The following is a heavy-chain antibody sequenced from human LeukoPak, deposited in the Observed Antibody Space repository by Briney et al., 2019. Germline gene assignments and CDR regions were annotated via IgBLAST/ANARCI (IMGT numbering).Heavy chain of an antibody. V-gene: IGHV4-34*01. J-gene: IGHJ4*02. CDR2: INHSGST. CDR3: AVDYGLGVDY. Sequence: SETLPLTCAVYGGSFSGYYWSWIRQPPGKGLEWIGEINHSGSTNYNPSLKSRVTISVDTSKNQFSLKLSSVTAADTAVYYCAVDYGLGVDYWGQGTLVTVSS. CDR1: GGSFSGYY. D-gene: IGHD4-17*01.